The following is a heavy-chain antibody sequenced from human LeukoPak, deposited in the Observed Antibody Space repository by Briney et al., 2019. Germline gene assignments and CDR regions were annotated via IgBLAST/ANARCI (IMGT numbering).Heavy chain of an antibody. J-gene: IGHJ4*02. Sequence: SVKVSCKASGGTFSSYAISWVRQAPGQGLEWMGGIIPIFGTANYAQKFQGRVTITADESTSTAYMELSSLRSEDTAVYYCARGTNNGGWYPTYYFDYWGQGTLVTVSS. CDR2: IIPIFGTA. V-gene: IGHV1-69*13. CDR3: ARGTNNGGWYPTYYFDY. D-gene: IGHD6-19*01. CDR1: GGTFSSYA.